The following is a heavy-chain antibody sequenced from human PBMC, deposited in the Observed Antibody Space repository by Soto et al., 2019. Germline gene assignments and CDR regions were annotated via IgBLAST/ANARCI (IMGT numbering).Heavy chain of an antibody. V-gene: IGHV1-18*04. D-gene: IGHD2-21*02. J-gene: IGHJ1*01. CDR2: ISAYNGKT. CDR1: GYTFSNYC. Sequence: QVQLVQSGAEVKKPGASVKVSCKASGYTFSNYCINWVRQAPGQGLECLVWISAYNGKTYDAERLQGRVTMTTDTSTSTAYMELRSLRSDDTAVYYCAREANCGSDCYSPAEYSQHWGQGTLVTVSS. CDR3: AREANCGSDCYSPAEYSQH.